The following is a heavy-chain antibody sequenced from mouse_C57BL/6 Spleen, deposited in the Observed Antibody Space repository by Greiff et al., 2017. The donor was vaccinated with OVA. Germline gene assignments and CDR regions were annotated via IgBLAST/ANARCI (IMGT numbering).Heavy chain of an antibody. CDR2: ISYDGSN. CDR1: GYSITSGYY. D-gene: IGHD1-1*01. Sequence: EVQVVESGPGLVKPSQSLSLTCSVTGYSITSGYYWNWIRQFPGNKLEWMGYISYDGSNNYNPSLKNRISITRDTSKNQFFLKLNSVTTEDTATYYCARDGSSYDYWGQGTTLTVSS. CDR3: ARDGSSYDY. J-gene: IGHJ2*01. V-gene: IGHV3-6*01.